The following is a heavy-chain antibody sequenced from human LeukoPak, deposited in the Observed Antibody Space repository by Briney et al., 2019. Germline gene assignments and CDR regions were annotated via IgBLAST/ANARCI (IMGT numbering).Heavy chain of an antibody. CDR2: ISSSSSYI. Sequence: GGSLRLSCAASGFTFSSYSMNWVRQAPGKGLEWVSSISSSSSYIYYADSVKGRFTISRDNSKNTLYLQMNSLRAEDTAVYYCARAPDPGIAAAGTSLDYWGQGTLVTVSS. D-gene: IGHD6-13*01. J-gene: IGHJ4*02. CDR1: GFTFSSYS. CDR3: ARAPDPGIAAAGTSLDY. V-gene: IGHV3-21*01.